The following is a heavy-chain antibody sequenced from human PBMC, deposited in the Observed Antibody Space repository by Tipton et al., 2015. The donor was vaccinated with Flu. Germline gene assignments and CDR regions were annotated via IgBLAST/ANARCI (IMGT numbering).Heavy chain of an antibody. V-gene: IGHV1-8*01. D-gene: IGHD6-13*01. J-gene: IGHJ4*02. CDR2: MNPNSGNT. Sequence: QVQLVQSGAEVKKPGASVKVSCKASGYTFTSYDINWVRQATGQGLEWMGWMNPNSGNTGYAQKFQGRVTMTRNTSISTAYMELSSLRSEDTAVDYCARVLRKFSSSWYGLGYLGQGTLVTVSS. CDR1: GYTFTSYD. CDR3: ARVLRKFSSSWYGLGY.